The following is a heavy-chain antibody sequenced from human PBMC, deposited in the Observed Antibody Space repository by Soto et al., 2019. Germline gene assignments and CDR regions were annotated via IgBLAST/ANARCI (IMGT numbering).Heavy chain of an antibody. J-gene: IGHJ5*02. V-gene: IGHV6-1*01. CDR3: ARAAAGVFIGGGNWFDP. D-gene: IGHD6-13*01. CDR2: TYYRSKWYN. Sequence: KQSQTLSLPCAISGDSVSSNSAAWNWIRQSPSRGLEWLGRTYYRSKWYNDYAVSVKSRITINPDTSKNQFSLQLNSVTPEDTAVYYCARAAAGVFIGGGNWFDPWGQGTLVTVSS. CDR1: GDSVSSNSAA.